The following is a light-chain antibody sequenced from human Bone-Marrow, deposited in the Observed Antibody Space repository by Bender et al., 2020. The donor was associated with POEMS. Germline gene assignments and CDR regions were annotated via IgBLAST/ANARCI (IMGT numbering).Light chain of an antibody. CDR2: DVS. CDR1: SSDVGSYNS. V-gene: IGLV2-23*02. Sequence: QSALTHPASVSGSLGQSITFSCTGTSSDVGSYNSVSWYQQHPGKAPKLMIYDVSDRPSGVSNRFSGSKSGNTASLTISGLRAEDEADYYCCSYAGTSPVYVLGTGTRVTVL. CDR3: CSYAGTSPVYV. J-gene: IGLJ1*01.